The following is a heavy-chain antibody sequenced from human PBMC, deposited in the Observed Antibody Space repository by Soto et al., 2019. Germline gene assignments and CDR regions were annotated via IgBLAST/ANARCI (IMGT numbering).Heavy chain of an antibody. V-gene: IGHV2-26*01. CDR3: ARTEYSGYDLEAFDI. D-gene: IGHD5-12*01. CDR2: IFSNDEK. J-gene: IGHJ3*02. Sequence: QVTLKESGPVLVKPTETLTLTCTVSGFSLSNARMGVSWIRQPPGKALEWLAHIFSNDEKSNSTSLKSRLTNSKDTSKSQVVLTMTNMDPVDTATYYCARTEYSGYDLEAFDIWGQGTMVTVSS. CDR1: GFSLSNARMG.